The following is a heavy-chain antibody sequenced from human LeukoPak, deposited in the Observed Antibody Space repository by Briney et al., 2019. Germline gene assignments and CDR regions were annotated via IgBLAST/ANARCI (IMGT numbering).Heavy chain of an antibody. CDR1: GFTFDDYA. J-gene: IGHJ5*02. D-gene: IGHD2-2*01. Sequence: GRSLRLSCAASGFTFDDYAMHWVRQAPGKGLEWVSGISWNSGNIGYADSVKGRFTISRDNAKNSLYLQMNSLRAEDTAVYYCARGYQSNANWFDPWGQGTLVTVSS. CDR3: ARGYQSNANWFDP. CDR2: ISWNSGNI. V-gene: IGHV3-9*01.